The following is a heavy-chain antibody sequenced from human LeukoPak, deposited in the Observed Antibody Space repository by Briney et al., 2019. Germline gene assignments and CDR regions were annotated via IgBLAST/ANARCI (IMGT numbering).Heavy chain of an antibody. Sequence: GGSLRLSCAASWFTVTTYYMTWVRQAPGKGLECVSVIYSGGSTYYADSVKGRFTVSRDNSKNTLYLQMNSLRAEDTAMYYCARGLGYCTSTTCLLPFDYWGQGTLVTVSS. CDR1: WFTVTTYY. CDR3: ARGLGYCTSTTCLLPFDY. J-gene: IGHJ4*02. CDR2: IYSGGST. V-gene: IGHV3-53*01. D-gene: IGHD2-2*01.